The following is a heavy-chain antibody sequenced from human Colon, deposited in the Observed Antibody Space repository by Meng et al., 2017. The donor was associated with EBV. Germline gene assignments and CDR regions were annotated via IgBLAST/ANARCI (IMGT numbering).Heavy chain of an antibody. J-gene: IGHJ4*02. CDR2: INHSGSA. D-gene: IGHD2-2*03. Sequence: QGQLQPWGGGLLEPSETLSLTWCVSGGSLSGYYWSWIRHFPGRTLEFIGDINHSGSANYNPSLRSRVTISVDTSKNQIFLNLHSVTAADTAVYHCARTFGYCSNNNCPRTLGYWGQGTLVTVSS. CDR1: GGSLSGYY. CDR3: ARTFGYCSNNNCPRTLGY. V-gene: IGHV4-34*02.